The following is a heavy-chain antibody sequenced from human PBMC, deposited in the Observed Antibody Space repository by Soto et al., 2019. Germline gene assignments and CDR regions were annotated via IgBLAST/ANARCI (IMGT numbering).Heavy chain of an antibody. D-gene: IGHD3-9*01. CDR2: IDPSDSYT. CDR3: ARHGYDILTGYYNVLPSGYGMDV. V-gene: IGHV5-10-1*01. Sequence: PGESLKISCKGSGYSFTSYWISWVRQMPGKGLEWMGRIDPSDSYTNYSPSFQGHVTISADKSISTAYLQWSSLKASDTAMYYCARHGYDILTGYYNVLPSGYGMDVWGQGTTVTVSS. J-gene: IGHJ6*02. CDR1: GYSFTSYW.